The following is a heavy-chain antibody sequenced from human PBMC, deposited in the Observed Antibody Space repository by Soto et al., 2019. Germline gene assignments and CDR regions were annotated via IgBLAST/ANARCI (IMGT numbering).Heavy chain of an antibody. Sequence: KPSETLSLTCAVYGGSFSGYYWSWIRQPPGKGLEWIGEINHSGSTNYNPSLKSQVTISVDTSKNQFSLKLSSVTAADTAVYYCARGRPYYPRALDYWGQGTLVTVSS. V-gene: IGHV4-34*01. CDR1: GGSFSGYY. CDR2: INHSGST. J-gene: IGHJ4*02. CDR3: ARGRPYYPRALDY. D-gene: IGHD3-22*01.